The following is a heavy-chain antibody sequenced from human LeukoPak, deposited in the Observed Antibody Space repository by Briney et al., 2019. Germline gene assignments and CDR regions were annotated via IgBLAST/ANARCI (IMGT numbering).Heavy chain of an antibody. CDR3: ASGRWHHDP. CDR1: GFTFSSYG. CDR2: ISSSGSTI. Sequence: GGSLRLSCAASGFTFSSYGMHWVRQAPGKGLEWVSYISSSGSTIYYADSVKGRFTISRDNAKNSLYLQMNSLRAEDTAVYYCASGRWHHDPWGQGTLVTVSS. D-gene: IGHD5-24*01. V-gene: IGHV3-48*04. J-gene: IGHJ5*02.